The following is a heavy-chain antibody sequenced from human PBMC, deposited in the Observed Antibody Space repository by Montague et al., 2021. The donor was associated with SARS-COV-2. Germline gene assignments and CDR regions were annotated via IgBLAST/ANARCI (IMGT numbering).Heavy chain of an antibody. Sequence: SETLSLTCSVLGGSISTYYWSWIRQPPGKGLEWIGYIYYSGSTNYNPSLKSRVTISIDTSKNQFSLELSSVTAADMAVYYCASPGGYCTGGSCYYVYWGQGTLVTVPA. CDR2: IYYSGST. V-gene: IGHV4-59*01. CDR3: ASPGGYCTGGSCYYVY. D-gene: IGHD2-15*01. CDR1: GGSISTYY. J-gene: IGHJ4*02.